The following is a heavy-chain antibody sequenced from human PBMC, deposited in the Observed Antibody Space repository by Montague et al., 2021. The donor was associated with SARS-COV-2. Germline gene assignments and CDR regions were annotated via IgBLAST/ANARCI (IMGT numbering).Heavy chain of an antibody. J-gene: IGHJ4*02. Sequence: SETLSLTCAVYGGSFSGYYCSWIRHPPGKGLEWIGEINHSGSTKYNPSLKSRVTISVDTSKNQFSLKLSSVTAADTAVYYCARGTKRLFTYDYDSSGYASDYWGQGTLVTVSS. D-gene: IGHD3-22*01. V-gene: IGHV4-34*01. CDR1: GGSFSGYY. CDR2: INHSGST. CDR3: ARGTKRLFTYDYDSSGYASDY.